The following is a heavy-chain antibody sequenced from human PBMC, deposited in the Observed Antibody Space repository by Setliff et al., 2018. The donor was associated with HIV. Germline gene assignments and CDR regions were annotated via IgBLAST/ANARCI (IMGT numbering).Heavy chain of an antibody. CDR2: IIPISGTV. J-gene: IGHJ4*02. CDR1: GYTFTGYY. CDR3: VRDGEYLDYYDSSGHPEYYFDY. V-gene: IGHV1-69*05. Sequence: SVKVSCKASGYTFTGYYMHWVRQAPGQGLEWMGGIIPISGTVNYAQKFWGRVTITTHESTSTAYMELSSLRSEDTAVYYCVRDGEYLDYYDSSGHPEYYFDYWGQGTLVTVSS. D-gene: IGHD3-22*01.